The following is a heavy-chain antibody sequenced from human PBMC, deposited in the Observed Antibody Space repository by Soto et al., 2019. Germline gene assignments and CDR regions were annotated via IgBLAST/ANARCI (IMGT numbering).Heavy chain of an antibody. CDR1: GFTFSSYS. CDR3: ARDFDPYGDPKHFDS. J-gene: IGHJ4*02. V-gene: IGHV3-21*01. Sequence: EVQVVESGGGQVKPGGSLKLYCGASGFTFSSYSMHWVRQAPGKGLEWVSSISSSGRYIYYADSVKGRFTISRDNAENSLYLQMNSLRAGDTALYYCARDFDPYGDPKHFDSWGQGTLVTVST. D-gene: IGHD4-17*01. CDR2: ISSSGRYI.